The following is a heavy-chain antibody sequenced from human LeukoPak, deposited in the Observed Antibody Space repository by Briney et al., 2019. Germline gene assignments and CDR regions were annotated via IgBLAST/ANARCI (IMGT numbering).Heavy chain of an antibody. CDR2: IWYDGSNK. V-gene: IGHV3-33*01. J-gene: IGHJ4*02. D-gene: IGHD5-18*01. CDR3: ARGLGYSYGYGIDY. Sequence: GGSLRLSCAASGFIFSSYAMHWVRQAPGKGREWVAIIWYDGSNKYYAESVEGRFTISRDNSKNTLYLQMISLRAEDTAVYSCARGLGYSYGYGIDYWGQGTLVIASS. CDR1: GFIFSSYA.